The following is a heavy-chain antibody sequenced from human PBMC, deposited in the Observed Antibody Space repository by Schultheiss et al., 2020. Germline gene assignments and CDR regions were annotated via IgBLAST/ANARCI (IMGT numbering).Heavy chain of an antibody. CDR1: GYSISSGYY. D-gene: IGHD5-24*01. V-gene: IGHV4-38-2*01. J-gene: IGHJ5*02. Sequence: SETLSLTCAVSGYSISSGYYWGWIRQPPGKGLEWIGSIYHSGSTHYKPSLKSRVTISVDTSKNQFSLKLSSVTAADTAVYYCARGSALSTGYNNCFDPWGQGTLVTVSS. CDR2: IYHSGST. CDR3: ARGSALSTGYNNCFDP.